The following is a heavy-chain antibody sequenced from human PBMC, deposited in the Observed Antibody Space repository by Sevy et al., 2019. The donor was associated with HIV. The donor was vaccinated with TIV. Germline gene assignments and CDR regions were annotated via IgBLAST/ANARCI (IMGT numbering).Heavy chain of an antibody. Sequence: GGSLRLSCAASGFTFSSYSMNWVRQAPGKGLEWVSSISSSSSYIYYADSVKGRFTISSDKAQNSLYLQMNSLRAEDTAVYYCARDLTSSWYRYYYYGMDVWGQGTTVTVSS. CDR1: GFTFSSYS. V-gene: IGHV3-21*01. CDR3: ARDLTSSWYRYYYYGMDV. CDR2: ISSSSSYI. J-gene: IGHJ6*02. D-gene: IGHD6-13*01.